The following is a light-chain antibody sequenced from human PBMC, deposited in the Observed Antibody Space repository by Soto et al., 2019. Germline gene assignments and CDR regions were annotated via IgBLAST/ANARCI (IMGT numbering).Light chain of an antibody. CDR2: END. CDR1: TSNIGNNY. J-gene: IGLJ1*01. CDR3: AIWATSLSGYV. V-gene: IGLV1-51*02. Sequence: QSALTQPPSVSAAPGQKVTISCSGSTSNIGNNYVSWFQQLPGTAPKLLIYENDKRPSGIPDRFSGSTSGTSATLGITGLQTGDEADYYCAIWATSLSGYVLATGTKVTVL.